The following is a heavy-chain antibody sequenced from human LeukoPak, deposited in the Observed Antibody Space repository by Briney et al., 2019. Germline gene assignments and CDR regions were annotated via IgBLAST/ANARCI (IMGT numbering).Heavy chain of an antibody. CDR3: ARDGYCSSTSCPRLAY. Sequence: GGSLGLSCAASGFTFSSYSMNWVRQAPGKGLEWVSSISSSSGYIYYADSVKGRFTISRDNAKNTLYLQMKSLRAENTPVYHCARDGYCSSTSCPRLAYWGQGALVTVSS. CDR1: GFTFSSYS. J-gene: IGHJ4*02. D-gene: IGHD2-2*03. V-gene: IGHV3-21*01. CDR2: ISSSSGYI.